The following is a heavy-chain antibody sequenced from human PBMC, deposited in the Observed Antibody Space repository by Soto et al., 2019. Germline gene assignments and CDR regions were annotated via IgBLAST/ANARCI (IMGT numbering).Heavy chain of an antibody. J-gene: IGHJ6*02. Sequence: QVQLQESGPGLVKPSGTLSLTCAVSGGSISSSNWWSWVRQPPGKGLEWIGEIYHSGSTNYNPSRKSRTTXSXDXTKNQFALRLTSVTAADTAVYYCARVSGSYYYGMDVWGQGTTVTVSS. CDR3: ARVSGSYYYGMDV. CDR2: IYHSGST. V-gene: IGHV4-4*02. CDR1: GGSISSSNW. D-gene: IGHD2-15*01.